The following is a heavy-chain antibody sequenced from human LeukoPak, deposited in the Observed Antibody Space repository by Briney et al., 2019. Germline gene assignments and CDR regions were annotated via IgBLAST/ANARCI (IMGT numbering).Heavy chain of an antibody. CDR1: GFTFSSYA. J-gene: IGHJ4*02. D-gene: IGHD6-19*01. CDR2: ISYDGSNK. V-gene: IGHV3-30-3*01. Sequence: SGGSLRLSCAASGFTFSSYAMPWVRRAPGKGLEWVAVISYDGSNKYYADSVKGRFTISRDNSKNTLYLQMNSLRAEDTAVYYCARDPEAVAGYYFDYWGQGTLVTVSS. CDR3: ARDPEAVAGYYFDY.